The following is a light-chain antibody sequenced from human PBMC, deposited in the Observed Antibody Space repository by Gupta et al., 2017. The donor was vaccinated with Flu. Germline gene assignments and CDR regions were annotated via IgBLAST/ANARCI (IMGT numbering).Light chain of an antibody. CDR3: QSYDSSLIGSV. J-gene: IGLJ1*01. V-gene: IGLV1-40*01. CDR2: GNN. Sequence: QSVLTQPPSVSAAPRQRGTISCTRSSSNIGTVYDVHWFQQLPGTAPKLLIYGNNNRPSGVSDRFSGSKSGTSASLAITGLQAEDEADYYCQSYDSSLIGSVFGTGTKVTVL. CDR1: SSNIGTVYD.